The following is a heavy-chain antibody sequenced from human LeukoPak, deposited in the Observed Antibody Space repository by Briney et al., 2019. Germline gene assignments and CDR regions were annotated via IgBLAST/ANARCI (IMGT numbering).Heavy chain of an antibody. J-gene: IGHJ4*02. V-gene: IGHV4-34*01. D-gene: IGHD6-6*01. Sequence: SETLSLTCAVYGGSFSGYYWSWIRQPPGKGLEWIGEINHSGSTNYNPSLKSRVTISVDTSKNQFSLKLSSVTAADTAVYYCARVDSSSSGGNPDYWGQGTLVTVSS. CDR1: GGSFSGYY. CDR2: INHSGST. CDR3: ARVDSSSSGGNPDY.